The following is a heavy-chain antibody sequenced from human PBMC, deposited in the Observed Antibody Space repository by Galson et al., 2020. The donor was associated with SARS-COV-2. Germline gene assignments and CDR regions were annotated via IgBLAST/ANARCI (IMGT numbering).Heavy chain of an antibody. V-gene: IGHV4-59*01. J-gene: IGHJ6*02. D-gene: IGHD4-17*01. CDR2: IYYRGNT. Sequence: SETLSLTCTVSGGSISSYYWSWIRQPPGKGLEWIGFIYYRGNTNYNPSLKSRVTISIDTSKNQFSLKLTSVTAADTAVYYCARVTVTLRDYGMYVWGQGTTVAVSS. CDR3: ARVTVTLRDYGMYV. CDR1: GGSISSYY.